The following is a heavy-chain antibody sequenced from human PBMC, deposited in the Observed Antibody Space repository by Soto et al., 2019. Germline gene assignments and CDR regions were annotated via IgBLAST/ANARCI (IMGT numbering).Heavy chain of an antibody. CDR2: INAYNGDT. V-gene: IGHV1-18*01. Sequence: QVQLVQSADEVKKPGASVRVSCKPSGYTFTRYAISWVRQAPGQGREWMGWINAYNGDTQYAQKFQGSVNMTTDIPPSTVYMEVRALRTDDTAVYYCARAHYGMDVWGQGTTVSVSS. CDR3: ARAHYGMDV. CDR1: GYTFTRYA. J-gene: IGHJ6*02.